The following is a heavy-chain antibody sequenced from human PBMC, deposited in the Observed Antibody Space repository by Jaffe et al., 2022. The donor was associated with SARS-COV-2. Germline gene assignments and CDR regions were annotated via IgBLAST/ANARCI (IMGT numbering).Heavy chain of an antibody. CDR1: GGSIGIHY. CDR3: ARYGDYWYFDL. CDR2: VSYSGDT. Sequence: QVQLQESGPGLVKPSETLSLTCTVSGGSIGIHYWSWIRRAPGRGLEWIGYVSYSGDTNYNPSHKSRVTVSLDTPKNQFSLRLNSVTAADTAVYYCARYGDYWYFDLWGRGILVTVSS. V-gene: IGHV4-59*11. D-gene: IGHD2-21*01. J-gene: IGHJ2*01.